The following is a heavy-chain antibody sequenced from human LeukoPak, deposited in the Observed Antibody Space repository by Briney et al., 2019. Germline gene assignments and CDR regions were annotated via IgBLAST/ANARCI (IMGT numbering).Heavy chain of an antibody. J-gene: IGHJ4*02. V-gene: IGHV3-7*01. CDR1: GFTFSSYW. Sequence: GGSLRLSCAASGFTFSSYWMSWVRQAPGKGLEWVANIKQDGSEKYYVDSVKGRFTISRDNAKNSLYLQMNSLRAEDTAVYYCARDYYYYDKDYDYWGQGTLVTVSS. CDR3: ARDYYYYDKDYDY. CDR2: IKQDGSEK. D-gene: IGHD3-16*01.